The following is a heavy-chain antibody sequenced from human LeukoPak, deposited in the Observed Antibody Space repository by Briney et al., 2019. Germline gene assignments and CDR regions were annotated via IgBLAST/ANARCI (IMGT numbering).Heavy chain of an antibody. CDR3: ARDLKYDSSGYYEVGWFDP. CDR1: GFTFSSYW. V-gene: IGHV3-7*01. D-gene: IGHD3-22*01. J-gene: IGHJ5*02. CDR2: IKQDGSEK. Sequence: GGSLRLSCAASGFTFSSYWMSWVRQAPGKGLEWVANIKQDGSEKYYVDSVKGRFTISRDNAKNSLYLQMNSLRAEDTAVYYCARDLKYDSSGYYEVGWFDPWGQGTLVTVSS.